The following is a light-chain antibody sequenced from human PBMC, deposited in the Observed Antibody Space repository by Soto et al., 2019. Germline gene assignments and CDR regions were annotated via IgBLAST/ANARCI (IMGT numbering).Light chain of an antibody. Sequence: QSALTQPASVSGSPGQSITISCTGTSSDVGGYNYVSWYQHYPGKAPKLMIYEVSNRPSGVSNRFSGSKSGNTASLTISGLQAEVEADYYCSSYTGGISRYVFGTGTKLTVL. V-gene: IGLV2-14*01. CDR3: SSYTGGISRYV. CDR2: EVS. J-gene: IGLJ1*01. CDR1: SSDVGGYNY.